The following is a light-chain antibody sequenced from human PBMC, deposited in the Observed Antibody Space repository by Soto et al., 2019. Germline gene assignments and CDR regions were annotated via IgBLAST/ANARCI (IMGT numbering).Light chain of an antibody. CDR3: SSYAGSNNYVV. V-gene: IGLV2-8*01. CDR2: EVT. J-gene: IGLJ2*01. Sequence: QSALTQPPSASGSPGQSVTISCTGTSSDVGGYNYVSWYQLHPGKAPKLMIYEVTKRPSGVPERFSGSKSGNTASLTVSGLQAEDEADYYCSSYAGSNNYVVFGGGTKLTVL. CDR1: SSDVGGYNY.